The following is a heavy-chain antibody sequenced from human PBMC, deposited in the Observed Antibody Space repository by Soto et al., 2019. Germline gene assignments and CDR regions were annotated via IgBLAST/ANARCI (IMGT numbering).Heavy chain of an antibody. Sequence: GSLRLSCAASGLNFRRYGIHSVRQAPGKGLEWVALMSYDGSIKYYADSVKGRFTISRDNSKNTLYLQMNSLRPEDTAVYYCVIEGKQLWPPEYCFDNWGQGTLVTVSS. V-gene: IGHV3-30*03. CDR1: GLNFRRYG. CDR3: VIEGKQLWPPEYCFDN. D-gene: IGHD5-18*01. CDR2: MSYDGSIK. J-gene: IGHJ4*02.